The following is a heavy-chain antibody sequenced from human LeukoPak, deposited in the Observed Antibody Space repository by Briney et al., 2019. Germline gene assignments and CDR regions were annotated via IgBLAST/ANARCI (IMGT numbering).Heavy chain of an antibody. CDR1: GYTFTDSY. CDR3: ARGDSSSWYYFDY. D-gene: IGHD6-13*01. J-gene: IGHJ4*02. Sequence: ASVKVSCKTSGYTFTDSYVHWVRQAPGQGLEWMGRINPNSGDPNYPQKFQGRVTMTRDTSISTAYMELSRLRSDDTAVYYCARGDSSSWYYFDYWGQGTLVTVSS. V-gene: IGHV1-2*06. CDR2: INPNSGDP.